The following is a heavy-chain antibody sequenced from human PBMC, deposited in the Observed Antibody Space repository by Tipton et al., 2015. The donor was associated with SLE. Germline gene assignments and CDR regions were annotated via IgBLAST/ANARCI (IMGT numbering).Heavy chain of an antibody. Sequence: SLRLSCAASGLTFNKFGMHWVRQAPGKGLEWVSYISGSGSTILDADSVKGRFTISRDNAKNSLYLQMNSLRADDTAVYYCARGGGGREYGYYNNALDVWGQGTTVTVSS. CDR3: ARGGGGREYGYYNNALDV. J-gene: IGHJ6*02. CDR1: GLTFNKFG. D-gene: IGHD4/OR15-4a*01. CDR2: ISGSGSTI. V-gene: IGHV3-48*03.